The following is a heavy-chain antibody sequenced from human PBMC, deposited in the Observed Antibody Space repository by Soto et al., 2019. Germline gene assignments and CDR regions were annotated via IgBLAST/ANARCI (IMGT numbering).Heavy chain of an antibody. V-gene: IGHV1-2*02. D-gene: IGHD3-22*01. CDR2: INPNSGGT. J-gene: IGHJ4*02. CDR3: ARSAYYYDSSGYTIFDY. Sequence: ASVKVSCKASGYNFTGYYMHWVRQAPGQGLEWMGWINPNSGGTNYAQKFQGRVNMTRDTSISTAYMELSRLRSDDTAVYYCARSAYYYDSSGYTIFDYWGQGTLVTVSS. CDR1: GYNFTGYY.